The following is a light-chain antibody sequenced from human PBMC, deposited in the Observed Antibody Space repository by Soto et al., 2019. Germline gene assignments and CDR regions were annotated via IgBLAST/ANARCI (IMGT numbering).Light chain of an antibody. Sequence: IVLTQSPGTLSLSPGERATLSCRASQSVRSSYLAWYQQKPGQAPRLLIYGASSRATGIPDRFTGSGSGTDFTLTISRLEPEDFALCYCQQYADSPLTFGGGAKVEIK. CDR2: GAS. V-gene: IGKV3-20*01. J-gene: IGKJ4*01. CDR3: QQYADSPLT. CDR1: QSVRSSY.